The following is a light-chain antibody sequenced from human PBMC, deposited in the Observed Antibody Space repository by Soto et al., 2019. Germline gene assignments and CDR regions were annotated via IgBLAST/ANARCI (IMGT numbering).Light chain of an antibody. CDR1: NIGSNS. J-gene: IGLJ1*01. V-gene: IGLV3-21*02. CDR2: ADS. Sequence: SYELTQPPSVSVAPGQTAIVTCDGNNIGSNSVHWYQQKPGRAPVLVVYADSDRPSGVPERFSGSNSGNTATLTISRVDAGDDAAYYYQVWDSSTEDVYVFGPGTKGTVL. CDR3: QVWDSSTEDVYV.